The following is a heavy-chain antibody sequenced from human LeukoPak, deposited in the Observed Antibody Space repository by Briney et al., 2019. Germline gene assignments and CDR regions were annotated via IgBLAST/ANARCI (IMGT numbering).Heavy chain of an antibody. CDR2: ISGSGGST. J-gene: IGHJ3*02. D-gene: IGHD3-10*01. Sequence: GGSLRLSCAASGFTFSSYAMSWARQAPGKGLEWVSAISGSGGSTYYADSVKGRFTISRDNSKNTLYLQMNSLRAEDTAVYYCAKDLPAPFGESTMGAFGIWGQGTMVTVSS. V-gene: IGHV3-23*01. CDR3: AKDLPAPFGESTMGAFGI. CDR1: GFTFSSYA.